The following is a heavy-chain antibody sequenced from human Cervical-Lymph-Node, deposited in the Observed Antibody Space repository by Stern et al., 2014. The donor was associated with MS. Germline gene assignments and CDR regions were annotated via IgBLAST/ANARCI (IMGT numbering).Heavy chain of an antibody. J-gene: IGHJ4*02. D-gene: IGHD4-17*01. V-gene: IGHV4-59*01. CDR2: LYYGGSN. CDR1: GDSISSDY. CDR3: ARDRTAVTPGDF. Sequence: QVQLREWGPGLVKPSETLSLTCTVSGDSISSDYWNWIRQPPGKGLEWIGYLYYGGSNNYNPALKSRVTISGDTSKNEFTLKLTSVTAADTAVYFCARDRTAVTPGDFWGQGALVTVSS.